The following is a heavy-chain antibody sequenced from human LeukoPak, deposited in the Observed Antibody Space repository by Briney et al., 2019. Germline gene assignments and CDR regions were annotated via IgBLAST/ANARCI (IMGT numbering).Heavy chain of an antibody. CDR2: MSINSGLI. CDR1: GFTFSHYS. J-gene: IGHJ4*02. D-gene: IGHD4-11*01. Sequence: GGSLRLSCAASGFTFSHYSMNWVRQAPGKGLEWVSSMSINSGLIYYADSVKGRFTISRDNAKNSLYLQMNSLRAEDTAVYYCAREFDYSTSGAGYWGQGTRVTVSS. CDR3: AREFDYSTSGAGY. V-gene: IGHV3-21*01.